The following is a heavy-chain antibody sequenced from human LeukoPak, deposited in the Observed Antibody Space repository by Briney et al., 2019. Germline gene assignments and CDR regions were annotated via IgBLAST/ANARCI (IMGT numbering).Heavy chain of an antibody. Sequence: GGSLRLSCAASGFTFSSYGMHWVRQAPGKGLEWVAVISYDGSNKYYADSVKGRFTISRDNSKNTVYLQMNSLRAEDTAIYYCAKAVGSSGYFSRDAFDIWGQGTMVTVSS. CDR3: AKAVGSSGYFSRDAFDI. J-gene: IGHJ3*02. CDR1: GFTFSSYG. CDR2: ISYDGSNK. D-gene: IGHD3-22*01. V-gene: IGHV3-30*12.